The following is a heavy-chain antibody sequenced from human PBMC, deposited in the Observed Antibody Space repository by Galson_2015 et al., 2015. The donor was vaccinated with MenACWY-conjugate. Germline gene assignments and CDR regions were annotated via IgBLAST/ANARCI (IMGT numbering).Heavy chain of an antibody. CDR1: GGSISSYY. CDR3: ARGYCSGGSCYVFDY. CDR2: IYYSGST. Sequence: SETLSLTCPVSGGSISSYYWSWIRQPPGKGLEWIGYIYYSGSTNYNPSLKSRVTISVDTSKNQFSLKLSSVTAADTAVYYCARGYCSGGSCYVFDYWGQGTLVTVSS. J-gene: IGHJ4*02. V-gene: IGHV4-59*01. D-gene: IGHD2-15*01.